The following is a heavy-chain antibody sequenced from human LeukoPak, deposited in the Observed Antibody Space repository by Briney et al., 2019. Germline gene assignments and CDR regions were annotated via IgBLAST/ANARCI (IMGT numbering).Heavy chain of an antibody. V-gene: IGHV4-61*10. D-gene: IGHD1-1*01. J-gene: IGHJ5*02. CDR3: ARDATRTEVSNWFDP. CDR1: GGSISSGSYY. Sequence: SQTLSLTCTVSGGSISSGSYYWSWIRQPAGKGLEWIGYIYYSGSTNYNPPLKSRVTITVDTSKHQFSLKLSSVTAADTAVYYCARDATRTEVSNWFDPWGQGTLVTVSS. CDR2: IYYSGST.